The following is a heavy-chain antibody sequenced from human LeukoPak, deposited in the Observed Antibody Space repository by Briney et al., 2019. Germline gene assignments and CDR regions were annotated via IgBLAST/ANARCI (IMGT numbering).Heavy chain of an antibody. CDR1: GFTFSAFW. CDR3: AALGDSIY. J-gene: IGHJ4*02. CDR2: VSFDGRMT. Sequence: GGSLRLSCAASGFTFSAFWMHWVRQTPGKGLVWISRVSFDGRMTNYADSVKGRFTISRDNAKNTLYLQMNTLRAGDTAVYFCAALGDSIYWGQGTLVTVSS. D-gene: IGHD1-26*01. V-gene: IGHV3-74*01.